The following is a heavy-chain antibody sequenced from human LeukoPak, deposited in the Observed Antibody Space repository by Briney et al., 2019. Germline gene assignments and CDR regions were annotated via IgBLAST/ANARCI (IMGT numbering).Heavy chain of an antibody. D-gene: IGHD1-26*01. CDR3: AKDRGSYYSQNSDAFDI. CDR2: ISGSGGST. Sequence: GGSLRLSCAASGFTFSSYAMSWVRQAPGKGLEWVSAISGSGGSTYYADSVKGRFTISGDNSKNTLYLQMNSLRAEDTAVYYCAKDRGSYYSQNSDAFDIWGQGTMVTVSS. J-gene: IGHJ3*02. V-gene: IGHV3-23*01. CDR1: GFTFSSYA.